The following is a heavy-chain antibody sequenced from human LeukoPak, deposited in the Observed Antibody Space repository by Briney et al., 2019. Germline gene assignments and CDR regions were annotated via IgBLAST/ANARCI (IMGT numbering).Heavy chain of an antibody. D-gene: IGHD3-9*01. CDR1: GFTFDDYA. CDR3: AKDISYDILTGLDY. Sequence: GRSLRLSCAASGFTFDDYAMLWVRQAPGKGPEWVSGISWNSGSIGYADSVKGRFTISRDNAKNSLYLQMNSLRAEDTALYYCAKDISYDILTGLDYWGQGTLVTVSS. J-gene: IGHJ4*02. CDR2: ISWNSGSI. V-gene: IGHV3-9*01.